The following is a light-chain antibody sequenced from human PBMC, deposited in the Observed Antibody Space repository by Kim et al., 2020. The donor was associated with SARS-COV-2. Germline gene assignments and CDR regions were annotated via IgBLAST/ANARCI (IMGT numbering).Light chain of an antibody. J-gene: IGKJ1*01. CDR3: QQSNDWPPLT. Sequence: GERATLSCRASQTIKNRLVWYQHKPGQAPRLLIYDATTRATGVPARFIGSGSETDFTLTISSLQSEDFAVYYCQQSNDWPPLTFGQGTKVDIK. CDR1: QTIKNR. V-gene: IGKV3-15*01. CDR2: DAT.